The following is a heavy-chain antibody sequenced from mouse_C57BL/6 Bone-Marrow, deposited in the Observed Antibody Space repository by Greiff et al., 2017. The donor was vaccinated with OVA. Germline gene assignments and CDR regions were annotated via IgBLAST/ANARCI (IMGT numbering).Heavy chain of an antibody. D-gene: IGHD2-5*01. CDR2: IRNKANNHAT. CDR1: GFTFSDAW. Sequence: EVKLMESGGGLVQPGGSMKLSCAASGFTFSDAWMDWVRQSPEKGLEWVAEIRNKANNHATYYAESVKGRFTISRDDSKSSVYLQMNSLRAEDTGIYYCTSHSNYVGWYFDVWGTGTTVTVSS. V-gene: IGHV6-6*01. CDR3: TSHSNYVGWYFDV. J-gene: IGHJ1*03.